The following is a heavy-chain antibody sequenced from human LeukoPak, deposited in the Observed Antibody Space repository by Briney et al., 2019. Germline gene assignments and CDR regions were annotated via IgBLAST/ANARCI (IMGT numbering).Heavy chain of an antibody. CDR1: GDSISSKSYY. V-gene: IGHV4-39*01. D-gene: IGHD1-26*01. J-gene: IGHJ5*02. CDR2: IYHSGST. CDR3: ARQDRSVGAATKDL. Sequence: SQTLSLTCTVSGDSISSKSYYWGWIRQPPGKGLEWIGNIYHSGSTYYNPSLRSRITISVDTSKNQFSLKLTSVTAADTAIYYCARQDRSVGAATKDLWGQGILVTVSS.